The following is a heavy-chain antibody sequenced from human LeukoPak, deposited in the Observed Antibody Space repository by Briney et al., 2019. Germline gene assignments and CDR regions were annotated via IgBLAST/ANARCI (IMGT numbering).Heavy chain of an antibody. J-gene: IGHJ4*02. D-gene: IGHD2-21*01. V-gene: IGHV3-53*01. CDR2: IYSGGST. CDR1: GFIFSNFD. Sequence: QSGGSLRLSCAASGFIFSNFDMHWIRQAPGKGLEWVSVIYSGGSTYYADSVKGRFTISRDNSKNTLYLQMNSLRAEDTAVYYCARVDSRGYWGQGTLVTVSS. CDR3: ARVDSRGY.